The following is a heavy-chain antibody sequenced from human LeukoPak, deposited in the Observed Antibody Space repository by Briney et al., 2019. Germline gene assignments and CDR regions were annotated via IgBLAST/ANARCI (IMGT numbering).Heavy chain of an antibody. J-gene: IGHJ4*02. Sequence: QPGGSLRLSCAASGFTFSSYGMHWVRQAPGKGLEWVAVISYDGSNKYYADSVKGRFTISRDNSKNTLYLQMNSLRAEDTAVYYCAKDIRSGWYYFVYWGQGTLVTVSS. V-gene: IGHV3-30*18. D-gene: IGHD6-19*01. CDR3: AKDIRSGWYYFVY. CDR2: ISYDGSNK. CDR1: GFTFSSYG.